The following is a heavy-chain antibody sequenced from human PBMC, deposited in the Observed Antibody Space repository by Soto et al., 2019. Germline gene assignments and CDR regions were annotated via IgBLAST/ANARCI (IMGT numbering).Heavy chain of an antibody. Sequence: QVQLHQWGAGLVRPSETLALTCAVNGGSFTTNHWNWIRHAPEQGLEWIGEISPDGATNFNPTLKSGLSMSVETSKRQFSLHLTSVTASDTAVYFCARGLAAQSFYFDFWGQGTLVTISS. D-gene: IGHD3-16*02. CDR3: ARGLAAQSFYFDF. J-gene: IGHJ4*02. V-gene: IGHV4-34*01. CDR1: GGSFTTNH. CDR2: ISPDGAT.